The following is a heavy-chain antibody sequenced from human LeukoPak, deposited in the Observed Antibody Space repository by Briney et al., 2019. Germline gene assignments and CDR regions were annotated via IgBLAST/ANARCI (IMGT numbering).Heavy chain of an antibody. CDR2: IKSDGSST. CDR1: GFTFSNYW. CDR3: ARGGGYRPYDY. Sequence: PGGSLRLSCAASGFTFSNYWMHWVRQAPGKGLVWVSRIKSDGSSTIYADSVKGRFTISRDNSKNTLYLQMNSLRAEDTAVYYCARGGGYRPYDYWGQGTLVTVSS. D-gene: IGHD5-12*01. V-gene: IGHV3-74*01. J-gene: IGHJ4*02.